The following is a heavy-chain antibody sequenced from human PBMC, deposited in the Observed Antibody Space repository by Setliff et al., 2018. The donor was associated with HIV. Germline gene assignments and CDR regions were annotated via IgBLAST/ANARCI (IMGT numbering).Heavy chain of an antibody. CDR1: GFTFSTYT. CDR3: ATDLHWAFDY. V-gene: IGHV3-48*01. J-gene: IGHJ4*02. D-gene: IGHD7-27*01. Sequence: GGSLRLSCAASGFTFSTYTMNWVRQAPGKGLEWVSYISSDSSTIYYADSVKGRFTISRDNAKNSLYLQMNSLRAEDAAVYYCATDLHWAFDYWGQGSLVTVSS. CDR2: ISSDSSTI.